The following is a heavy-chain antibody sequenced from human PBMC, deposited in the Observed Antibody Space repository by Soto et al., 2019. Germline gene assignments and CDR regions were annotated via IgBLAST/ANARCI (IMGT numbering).Heavy chain of an antibody. CDR3: ASSYFLQYYFDY. J-gene: IGHJ4*02. CDR2: ISGSGGST. D-gene: IGHD1-26*01. Sequence: VGSLRLSCAASGFTFSSYAMSWVRQAPGKGLEWVSAISGSGGSTYYADSVKGRFTISRDNSKNTLYLQMNSLRAEDTAVYYCASSYFLQYYFDYWGQGTLVTVSS. V-gene: IGHV3-23*01. CDR1: GFTFSSYA.